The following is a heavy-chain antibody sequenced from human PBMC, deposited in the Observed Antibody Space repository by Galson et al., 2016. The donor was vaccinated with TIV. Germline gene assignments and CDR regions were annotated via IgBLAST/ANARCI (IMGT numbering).Heavy chain of an antibody. CDR3: WRDYRIMRTTTLDL. J-gene: IGHJ4*01. CDR1: GYIFTNFY. Sequence: SVKVSCKASGYIFTNFYLHWVRQAPGQGLEWMGIMNPDSGTTTYAQKFQGRITMTRDTSTKTSYMEVRSLRAEDTAGEFCWRDYRIMRTTTLDLRGQGTLGNVAS. CDR2: MNPDSGTT. D-gene: IGHD1-14*01. V-gene: IGHV1-46*01.